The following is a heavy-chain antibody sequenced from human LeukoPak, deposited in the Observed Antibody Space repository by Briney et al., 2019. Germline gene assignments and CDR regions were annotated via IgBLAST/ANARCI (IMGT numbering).Heavy chain of an antibody. D-gene: IGHD3-22*01. V-gene: IGHV7-4-1*02. Sequence: ASVKVSCKASGYTFSSNAINWVRQAPGQGLEWMGWIDTNTGNPTYAQGFTGQFVFSLDTSVSTAYLQISSLKAEDTSEYFCARGYDSSGYFSDWGQGTLVTVSS. CDR3: ARGYDSSGYFSD. CDR1: GYTFSSNA. J-gene: IGHJ4*02. CDR2: IDTNTGNP.